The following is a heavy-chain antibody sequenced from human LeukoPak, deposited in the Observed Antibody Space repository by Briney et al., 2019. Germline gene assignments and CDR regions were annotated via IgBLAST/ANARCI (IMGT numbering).Heavy chain of an antibody. CDR1: GGSISSNSYY. CDR2: IDHSGST. CDR3: ARVGIDYDYVWGSYRQTRPPCYFDY. V-gene: IGHV4-39*07. D-gene: IGHD3-16*02. Sequence: SETLSLTCTVSGGSISSNSYYWSWIRQPPGKGLEWIGEIDHSGSTNYNPSLKRRVTISVDTSKNQFSLKLSSVTAADTAVYYCARVGIDYDYVWGSYRQTRPPCYFDYWGQGTLVTVSS. J-gene: IGHJ4*02.